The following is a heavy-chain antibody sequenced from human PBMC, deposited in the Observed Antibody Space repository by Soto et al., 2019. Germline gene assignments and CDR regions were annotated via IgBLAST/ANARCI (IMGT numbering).Heavy chain of an antibody. CDR1: GFTFDDYA. Sequence: EVQLVESGGGLVQPGRSLRLSCAASGFTFDDYAMHWVRQAPGKGLEWVSGISWNSGSIGYADSVKGRFTISRDNAKNSTYLQMNSLRAEDTALYYCAKGGQLLSEGGGYWGQGTLVTVSS. D-gene: IGHD2-2*01. V-gene: IGHV3-9*01. CDR2: ISWNSGSI. CDR3: AKGGQLLSEGGGY. J-gene: IGHJ4*02.